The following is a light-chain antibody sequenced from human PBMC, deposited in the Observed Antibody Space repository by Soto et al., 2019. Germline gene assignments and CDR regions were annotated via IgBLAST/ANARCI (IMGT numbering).Light chain of an antibody. Sequence: QSALTQPASVSGSPGQSITISCTGTSSDVGGYNYVSWYQQHPGEAPKLMIYEVSNQPSGVSNRFSGSKSGNTASLTVSGLQAEDEADYYCSSYAGSSNVFGTGTKVTVL. J-gene: IGLJ1*01. V-gene: IGLV2-14*01. CDR2: EVS. CDR3: SSYAGSSNV. CDR1: SSDVGGYNY.